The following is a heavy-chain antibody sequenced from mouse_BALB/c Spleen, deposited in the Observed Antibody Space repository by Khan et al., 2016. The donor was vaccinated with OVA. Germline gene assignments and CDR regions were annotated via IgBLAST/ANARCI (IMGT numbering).Heavy chain of an antibody. J-gene: IGHJ1*01. CDR2: ILPGSGST. CDR3: ARYGYPYYLDV. Sequence: QVQLKQSGAELMKPGASVKITCKATGYTFSSDWIEWVKQRPGQGIEGSGEILPGSGSTNYNETLKSKTTFTADTSSNTVYMQFSCLTSEDSAVYDGARYGYPYYLDVWGPGTTVTVSS. V-gene: IGHV1-9*01. CDR1: GYTFSSDW. D-gene: IGHD2-2*01.